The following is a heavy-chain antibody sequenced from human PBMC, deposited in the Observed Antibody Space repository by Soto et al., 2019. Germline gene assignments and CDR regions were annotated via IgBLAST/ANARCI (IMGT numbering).Heavy chain of an antibody. CDR3: ARAVGAVLDH. V-gene: IGHV1-18*04. Sequence: QVQLVQSAAEVKKPGASVKVSCKASGYSYSTYSFSWVRQAPGRGLEWMGWIGAFNGNTNYAQKSQGRATMTTDTSTTTVYLELGSLTSDDTAVYYCARAVGAVLDHWGQGTLVTVSS. D-gene: IGHD3-10*01. CDR1: GYSYSTYS. CDR2: IGAFNGNT. J-gene: IGHJ4*02.